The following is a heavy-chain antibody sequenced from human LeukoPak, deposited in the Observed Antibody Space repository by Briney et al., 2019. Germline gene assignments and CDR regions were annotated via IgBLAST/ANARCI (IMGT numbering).Heavy chain of an antibody. CDR2: IRSKANSYAT. CDR3: AMVRGSYYSY. D-gene: IGHD3-10*01. J-gene: IGHJ4*02. Sequence: PGGSLRLSCAASGFTFSGSAMHWVRQASGKGLEWVGRIRSKANSYATAYAASVKGRFTISRGDSKNTAYLQMNSLKTEDTAVYYCAMVRGSYYSYWGQGTLVTVSS. CDR1: GFTFSGSA. V-gene: IGHV3-73*01.